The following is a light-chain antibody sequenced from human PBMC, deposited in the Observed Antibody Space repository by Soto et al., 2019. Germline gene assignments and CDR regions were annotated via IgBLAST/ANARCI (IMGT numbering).Light chain of an antibody. J-gene: IGKJ1*01. V-gene: IGKV3-20*01. CDR3: HQFGSFPRT. CDR2: SAF. CDR1: QSVDIS. Sequence: DIVLTQSPGTLSLSPGERATLSCRAKQSVDISLYWYQHKSGQPPRLLIYSAFNRATGIPERFSGSGAGTDFTLTISRLEPEDFAVYSCHQFGSFPRTFGQGTQVVIK.